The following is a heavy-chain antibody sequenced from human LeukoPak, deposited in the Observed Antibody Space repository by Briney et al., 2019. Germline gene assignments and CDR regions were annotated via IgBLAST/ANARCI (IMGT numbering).Heavy chain of an antibody. Sequence: PGGSLRLSCAASGFTFSSYWMHWVRQAPGKGLVWVSRINSDGSSTTYADSVKGRFTISRDNAKNTLYLQMNSLRAEDTAVYYCARAWYGDPVDYWVQGTLVTVSS. D-gene: IGHD4-17*01. CDR2: INSDGSST. V-gene: IGHV3-74*01. CDR3: ARAWYGDPVDY. CDR1: GFTFSSYW. J-gene: IGHJ4*02.